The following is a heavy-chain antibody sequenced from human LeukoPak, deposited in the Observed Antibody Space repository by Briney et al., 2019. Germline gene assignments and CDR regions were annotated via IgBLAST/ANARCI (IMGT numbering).Heavy chain of an antibody. CDR2: IYYSGST. D-gene: IGHD3-3*01. J-gene: IGHJ6*03. Sequence: SETLSLTCTVSGGSISSSSYYWGWIRQPPGKGLEWIGSIYYSGSTYYNPSLKSRVTISVDTSKNQFSLKLSSVTAADTAVYYCARVQPVYDAYYYYYMDVWGKGTTVTVSS. CDR1: GGSISSSSYY. CDR3: ARVQPVYDAYYYYYMDV. V-gene: IGHV4-39*07.